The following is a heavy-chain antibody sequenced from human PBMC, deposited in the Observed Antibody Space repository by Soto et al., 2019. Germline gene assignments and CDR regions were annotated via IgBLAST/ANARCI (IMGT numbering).Heavy chain of an antibody. Sequence: NPSETLSLTCTVSGGSISSYYWSWIRQPPGKGLEWIGYIYYSGSTNYNPSLKSRVTISVDTSKNQFSLKLSSVTAADTAVYYCASRDYTNYMDVWGKGTTVTVSS. CDR2: IYYSGST. J-gene: IGHJ6*03. V-gene: IGHV4-59*01. CDR1: GGSISSYY. CDR3: ASRDYTNYMDV. D-gene: IGHD4-17*01.